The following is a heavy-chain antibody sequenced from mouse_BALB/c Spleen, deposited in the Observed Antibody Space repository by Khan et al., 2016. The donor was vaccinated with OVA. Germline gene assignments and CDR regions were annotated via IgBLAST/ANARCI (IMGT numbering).Heavy chain of an antibody. J-gene: IGHJ4*01. Sequence: QIQLVQSGPELKKPGETVKISCKASGYTFTNYGLNWVKQAPGKGLQWMGWINTNTGEPTYAVDFKGRFAFSLETSASTAYLQINHLNNEDTATYFCERTPYFYYVMDYWGQGTSVTVSS. CDR2: INTNTGEP. V-gene: IGHV9-3-1*01. CDR1: GYTFTNYG. D-gene: IGHD2-10*01. CDR3: ERTPYFYYVMDY.